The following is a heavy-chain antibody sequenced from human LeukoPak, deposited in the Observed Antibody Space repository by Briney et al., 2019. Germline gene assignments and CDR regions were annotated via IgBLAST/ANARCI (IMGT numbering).Heavy chain of an antibody. V-gene: IGHV4-4*02. CDR1: GGSISSSNW. Sequence: SGTLSLTCAVSGGSISSSNWWSWVRQPPGKGLEWIGEIYHSGSTNYNSSLKSRVTLSVDTSKNQFSLKLNSVTAADTAVYYCARDRPGANYGMDVWGQGTTVTVSS. J-gene: IGHJ6*02. D-gene: IGHD1-26*01. CDR2: IYHSGST. CDR3: ARDRPGANYGMDV.